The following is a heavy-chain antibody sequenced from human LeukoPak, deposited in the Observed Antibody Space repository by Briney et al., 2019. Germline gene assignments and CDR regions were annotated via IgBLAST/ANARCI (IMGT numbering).Heavy chain of an antibody. CDR3: ARDELIASRRGYY. V-gene: IGHV4-38-2*02. Sequence: SETLSLTCTVSGYSISSDTYWGWIRQSPGKGLQWIGSIYHSGSTYYNPSLKSRVTISVDTSRNQFSLRLNSVTAADTAVYYCARDELIASRRGYYWGQGTLVTVSS. D-gene: IGHD6-6*01. CDR1: GYSISSDTY. J-gene: IGHJ4*02. CDR2: IYHSGST.